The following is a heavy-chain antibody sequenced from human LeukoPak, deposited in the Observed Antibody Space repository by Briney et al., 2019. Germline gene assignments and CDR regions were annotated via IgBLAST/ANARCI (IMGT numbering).Heavy chain of an antibody. J-gene: IGHJ4*02. D-gene: IGHD5-24*01. Sequence: PGGSLRLSCAASGFTFSSYNMNWVRQAPGKGLEWVSYISSASRSIYYADSVKGRFTISRDNAKNTVYLQMNSLRAEDTAIYYCARGSDGWSIDYWGQGTLVTVSS. CDR1: GFTFSSYN. CDR3: ARGSDGWSIDY. CDR2: ISSASRSI. V-gene: IGHV3-48*04.